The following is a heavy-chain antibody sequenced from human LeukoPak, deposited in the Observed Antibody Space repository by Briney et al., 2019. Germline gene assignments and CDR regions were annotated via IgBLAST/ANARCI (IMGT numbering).Heavy chain of an antibody. V-gene: IGHV4-61*02. CDR3: ARTITVAGKYYFDY. CDR1: GGSISSDSYY. Sequence: PSETLSLTCTVSGGSISSDSYYWSWIRKPAGKGLAWIGRIYTSGSTNYNPSLKSRVTTSVDTSKNQFSLTLSSVTAADTAVYYCARTITVAGKYYFDYWGQGTLVTVSS. J-gene: IGHJ4*02. CDR2: IYTSGST. D-gene: IGHD6-19*01.